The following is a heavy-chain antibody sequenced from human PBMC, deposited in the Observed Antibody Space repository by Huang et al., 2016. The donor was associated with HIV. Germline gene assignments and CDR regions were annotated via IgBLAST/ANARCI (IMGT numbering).Heavy chain of an antibody. CDR1: GFSLDSFN. V-gene: IGHV3-21*01. CDR2: ISPSSRFI. CDR3: VKDRGQQLSPFDS. J-gene: IGHJ4*02. D-gene: IGHD6-13*01. Sequence: EVQLVDSGGGLVKPGGSLRLSCAASGFSLDSFNMFWVLQTPEKGVQWVASISPSSRFIESADSVQGRFSISRDNAKNSLYLQMNSLRGEDTAVYYCVKDRGQQLSPFDSWGQGTLVTVSS.